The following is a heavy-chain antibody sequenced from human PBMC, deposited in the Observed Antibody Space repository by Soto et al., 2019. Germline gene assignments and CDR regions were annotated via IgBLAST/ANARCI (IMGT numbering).Heavy chain of an antibody. CDR3: ARCLKYSSSLDY. CDR2: IIPIFGTA. J-gene: IGHJ4*02. CDR1: GVTFSSYA. V-gene: IGHV1-69*13. Sequence: SVKVSCKASGVTFSSYAISWLRQAPGQGLEWMGGIIPIFGTANYAQKLHGRVTITADESTSTAYMELSSLRSEDTTVYYCARCLKYSSSLDYWGQGTLVTVSS. D-gene: IGHD6-6*01.